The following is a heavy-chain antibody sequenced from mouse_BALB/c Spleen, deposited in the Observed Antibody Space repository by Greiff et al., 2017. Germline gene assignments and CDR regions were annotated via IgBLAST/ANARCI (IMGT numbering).Heavy chain of an antibody. D-gene: IGHD1-1*01. CDR3: ARDYYGVFDY. CDR1: GFTFSSYG. J-gene: IGHJ2*01. CDR2: INSNGGST. V-gene: IGHV5-6-3*01. Sequence: EVQGVESGGGLVQPGGSLKLSCAASGFTFSSYGMSWVRQTPDKRLELVATINSNGGSTYYPDSVKGRFTISRDNAKNTLYLQMSSLKSEDTAMYYCARDYYGVFDYWGQGTTLTVSS.